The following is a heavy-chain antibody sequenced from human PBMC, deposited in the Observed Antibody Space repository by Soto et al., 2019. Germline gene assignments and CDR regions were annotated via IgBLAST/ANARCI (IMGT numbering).Heavy chain of an antibody. CDR3: ARRLYYDSSGFEGGGMDV. CDR2: IYHSGST. Sequence: PSETLSLTCAVSGGSISSGGYSWSWIRQPPGKGLEWIGYIYHSGSTYYNQSLKSRVTISVDRSKNQYSLKLSSVTAVDTAVYYCARRLYYDSSGFEGGGMDVWGQGTTVT. CDR1: GGSISSGGYS. D-gene: IGHD3-22*01. J-gene: IGHJ6*02. V-gene: IGHV4-30-2*01.